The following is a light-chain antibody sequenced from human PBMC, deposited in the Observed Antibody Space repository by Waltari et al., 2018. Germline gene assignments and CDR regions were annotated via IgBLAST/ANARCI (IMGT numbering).Light chain of an antibody. CDR3: MQARDRRT. V-gene: IGKV2-28*01. CDR2: LGS. CDR1: GSILNTNGYHY. Sequence: DVVMTQSPLSLTVTPGEPASISCRSSGSILNTNGYHYLDWYLQKSGQSPQLLIYLGSNRASGVPDRFSASASGTDFTLKISRVEADDVGTYYCMQARDRRTFGQGTKLEIK. J-gene: IGKJ2*02.